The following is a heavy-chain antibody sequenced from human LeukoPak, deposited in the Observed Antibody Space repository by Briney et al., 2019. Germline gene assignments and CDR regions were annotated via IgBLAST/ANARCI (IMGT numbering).Heavy chain of an antibody. CDR3: ARVPDYGDYYYYGMDV. D-gene: IGHD4-17*01. CDR2: IYYSGST. Sequence: SQTLSLTCTVSGGSIGSGDYYWSWTRQPPGKGLEWIGYIYYSGSTYYNPSLKSRVTISVDTSKNQFSLKLSSVTAADTAVYYCARVPDYGDYYYYGMDVWGQGTTVTVSS. CDR1: GGSIGSGDYY. V-gene: IGHV4-30-4*01. J-gene: IGHJ6*02.